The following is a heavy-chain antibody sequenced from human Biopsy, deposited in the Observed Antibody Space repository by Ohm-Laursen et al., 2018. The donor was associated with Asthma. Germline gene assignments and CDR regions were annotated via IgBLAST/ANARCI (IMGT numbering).Heavy chain of an antibody. CDR3: ARGLLGMDV. D-gene: IGHD2-15*01. CDR2: INTNTGNP. Sequence: ATVKISCKASGYIFTSHTMNWVRQAPGQGLEWMGRINTNTGNPTYAQGFTGRFVFSLDTSVSTAYLQISSLKADDTAVYYCARGLLGMDVWGQGTTVTVSS. V-gene: IGHV7-4-1*02. J-gene: IGHJ6*02. CDR1: GYIFTSHT.